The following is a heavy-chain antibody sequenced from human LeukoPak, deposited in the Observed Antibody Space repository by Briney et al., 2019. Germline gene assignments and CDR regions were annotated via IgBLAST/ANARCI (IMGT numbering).Heavy chain of an antibody. Sequence: GGSLRLSCAASGFIFSSYAMSWVRQAPGKGLEWVSSISAGGGSTYCADSVKGRFTISRDNSKNTLYLQMNSLRAEDTAVYYCAKDWNDFASGYMDVXGXGTTVTVSS. J-gene: IGHJ6*03. CDR1: GFIFSSYA. CDR3: AKDWNDFASGYMDV. CDR2: ISAGGGST. V-gene: IGHV3-23*01. D-gene: IGHD1-1*01.